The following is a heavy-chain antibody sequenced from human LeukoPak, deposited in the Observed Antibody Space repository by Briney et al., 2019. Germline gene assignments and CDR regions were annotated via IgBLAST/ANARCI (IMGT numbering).Heavy chain of an antibody. J-gene: IGHJ4*02. CDR3: TTDSHYYDSSGPYYGGEDYFDY. D-gene: IGHD3-22*01. CDR1: GFTFSNAW. V-gene: IGHV3-15*01. Sequence: GGSLRLSCAASGFTFSNAWMSWVRQAPGKGLEWVGRIKSKTDGGTTDYAAPVKGRFTIPRDDSKNTLYPQMNSLKTEDTAVYYCTTDSHYYDSSGPYYGGEDYFDYWGQGTLVTVSS. CDR2: IKSKTDGGTT.